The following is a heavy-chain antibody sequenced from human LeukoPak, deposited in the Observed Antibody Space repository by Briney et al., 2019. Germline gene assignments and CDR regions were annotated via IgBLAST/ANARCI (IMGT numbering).Heavy chain of an antibody. D-gene: IGHD4-23*01. Sequence: PSETLSLTCTVSGGSISSSSYYWGWIRQPPAKGLELFGRIYYSGSTYYNPSLKSRVPISVDPSKNNFSLKLSSVAAADTAVYYCAVVTGCDVFDIWGQGTMVTVSS. CDR3: AVVTGCDVFDI. J-gene: IGHJ3*02. CDR2: IYYSGST. V-gene: IGHV4-39*01. CDR1: GGSISSSSYY.